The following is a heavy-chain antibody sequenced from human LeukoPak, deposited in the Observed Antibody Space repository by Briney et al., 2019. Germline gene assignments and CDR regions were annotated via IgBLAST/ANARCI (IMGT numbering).Heavy chain of an antibody. J-gene: IGHJ5*02. CDR1: GGPISSSSYY. CDR2: IYYSGST. D-gene: IGHD1-26*01. CDR3: ARLLSGGNWFDP. Sequence: SETLSLTCTVSGGPISSSSYYWGWLRQPPGKGLEWIVSIYYSGSTYYNPSLKSRVTISVDTSKNQFSLKLSSVTAADTAVYYCARLLSGGNWFDPWGQGTLVTVSS. V-gene: IGHV4-39*01.